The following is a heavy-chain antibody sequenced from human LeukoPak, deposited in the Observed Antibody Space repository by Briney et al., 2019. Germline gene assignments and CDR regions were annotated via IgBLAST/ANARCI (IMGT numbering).Heavy chain of an antibody. J-gene: IGHJ4*02. CDR1: GFTFSYYS. D-gene: IGHD2-2*01. CDR2: ISSSGSTT. Sequence: GRSLRLSCAVSGFTFSYYSMNWVRQAPGKGLEWVSYISSSGSTTYYADSVKGRFTVPRDNAKNSLYLQMNSLRDEDTAVYYCAFRPLGDCSSSTCYAFDYWGRGTLVTVSS. V-gene: IGHV3-48*02. CDR3: AFRPLGDCSSSTCYAFDY.